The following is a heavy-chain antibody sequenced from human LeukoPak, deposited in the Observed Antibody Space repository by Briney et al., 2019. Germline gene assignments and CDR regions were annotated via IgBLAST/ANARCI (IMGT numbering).Heavy chain of an antibody. Sequence: SETLSLTCAVYGGSFSGYYWSWIRQPPGKGLEWIGEINHSGSTNYNPSLKSRVTIPVDTSKNQFSLKLSSVTAADTAVYYCARERPPALDYWGQGTLVTVSS. CDR1: GGSFSGYY. V-gene: IGHV4-34*01. CDR2: INHSGST. D-gene: IGHD1-1*01. CDR3: ARERPPALDY. J-gene: IGHJ4*02.